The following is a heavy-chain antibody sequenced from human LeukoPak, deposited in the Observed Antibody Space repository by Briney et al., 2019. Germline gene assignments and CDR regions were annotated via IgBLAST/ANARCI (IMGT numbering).Heavy chain of an antibody. J-gene: IGHJ6*02. CDR3: ARINDFWSGPTLDV. Sequence: SETLSLTCTVSGGSISSGGHSWRWIRQPPGKGLECIGYIYHSGSGSTYYNPSLKSRATISIDKSKNQFSLKLNSVTAADTAVYYCARINDFWSGPTLDVWGQGTTVTVSS. CDR2: IYHSGSGST. D-gene: IGHD3-3*01. V-gene: IGHV4-30-2*01. CDR1: GGSISSGGHS.